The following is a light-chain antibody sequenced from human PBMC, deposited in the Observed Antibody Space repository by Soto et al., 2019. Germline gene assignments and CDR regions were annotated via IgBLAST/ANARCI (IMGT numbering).Light chain of an antibody. CDR1: QSVSSSY. CDR3: QQYGSSSWT. V-gene: IGKV3-20*01. CDR2: GAS. Sequence: EIVLTQSPGTLSLSPGERATLSCRASQSVSSSYLAWYQQKPGQAPRLLIYGASSRATGIPDRFSGSGSGTDFPLTISRLEPEDFALYYCQQYGSSSWTFGQGTKVEIK. J-gene: IGKJ1*01.